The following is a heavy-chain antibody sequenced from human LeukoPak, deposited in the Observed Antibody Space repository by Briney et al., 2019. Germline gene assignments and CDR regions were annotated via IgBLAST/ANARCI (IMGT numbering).Heavy chain of an antibody. Sequence: PSETLSLTCTVSGGSVSGYYWSWIRQPPGRQLEWIAYIFDNANTHYNPSLKSRVTISVDTSKNQFSLRLSSVTAADTAVYYCARHPFSTPFDYWGRGTLVTVSS. CDR2: IFDNANT. D-gene: IGHD2/OR15-2a*01. CDR1: GGSVSGYY. V-gene: IGHV4-59*08. J-gene: IGHJ4*02. CDR3: ARHPFSTPFDY.